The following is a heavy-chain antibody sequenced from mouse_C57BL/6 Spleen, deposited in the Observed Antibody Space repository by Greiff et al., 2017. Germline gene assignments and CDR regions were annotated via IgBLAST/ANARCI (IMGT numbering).Heavy chain of an antibody. CDR2: IYPGSGST. CDR3: ARSRGHLRLRTLDY. Sequence: QVQLKQPGAELVKPGASVKMSCKASGYTFTSYWITWVKQRPGQGLEWIGDIYPGSGSTNYNEKFKSKATLTVDTSSSTAYMQLSSLTSEDSAVYYCARSRGHLRLRTLDYWGQGTTLTVSS. CDR1: GYTFTSYW. V-gene: IGHV1-55*01. D-gene: IGHD3-2*02. J-gene: IGHJ2*01.